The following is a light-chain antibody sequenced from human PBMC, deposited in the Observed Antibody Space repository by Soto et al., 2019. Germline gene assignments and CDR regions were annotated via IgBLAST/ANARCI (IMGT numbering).Light chain of an antibody. V-gene: IGKV3-20*01. CDR2: GAT. Sequence: EIVLTQSPGTLSLSPGERATLSCRASQSVSSIYFAWYQQKPGPAPRLLIYGATSRATGIPDRCSGRGSATDFTLTISRLEPEDVAVYYCQHYGSSPTFGQGTKVEIK. CDR1: QSVSSIY. CDR3: QHYGSSPT. J-gene: IGKJ1*01.